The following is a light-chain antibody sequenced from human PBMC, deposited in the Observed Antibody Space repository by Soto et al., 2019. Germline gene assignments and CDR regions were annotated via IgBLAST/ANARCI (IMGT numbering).Light chain of an antibody. Sequence: EIVLTQSPATLSLSPGERATLSCRASQSVSSYLAWYQQKPGQAPRLLISDASNRATGIPARFSGSGSGTDFTLTISSLEPEDFAVYYCQQRSNWPRTFGQGTTVEIK. CDR2: DAS. CDR3: QQRSNWPRT. V-gene: IGKV3-11*01. CDR1: QSVSSY. J-gene: IGKJ1*01.